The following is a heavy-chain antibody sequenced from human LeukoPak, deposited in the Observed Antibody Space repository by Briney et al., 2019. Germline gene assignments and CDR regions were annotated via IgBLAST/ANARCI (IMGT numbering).Heavy chain of an antibody. J-gene: IGHJ4*02. D-gene: IGHD3-3*01. CDR2: IKQDGSEK. Sequence: GGSLRLSCAASGFTFSSYWMSWVRQAPGKGLEWVANIKQDGSEKYYVDSVKGRFTISRDNAKNSLYLQMSSLRAEDTAVYYCARGIFGVVILYYFDYWGQGTLVTVSS. V-gene: IGHV3-7*01. CDR3: ARGIFGVVILYYFDY. CDR1: GFTFSSYW.